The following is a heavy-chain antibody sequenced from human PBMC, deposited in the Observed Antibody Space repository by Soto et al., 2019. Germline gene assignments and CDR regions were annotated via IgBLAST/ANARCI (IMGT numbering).Heavy chain of an antibody. J-gene: IGHJ5*02. CDR3: ARQGAAVPTVPLIWFDP. CDR2: IYPDNFNT. CDR1: GYFFAGYW. Sequence: VQLVQSGTEVKKPGESLKISCKGSGYFFAGYWIAWVRQMPGKGLEWMGIIYPDNFNTKYSRSFQGQVTISADKSSSTAYLQWSSLKASDTAIYYCARQGAAVPTVPLIWFDPWGQGTLVTVSS. D-gene: IGHD6-13*01. V-gene: IGHV5-51*01.